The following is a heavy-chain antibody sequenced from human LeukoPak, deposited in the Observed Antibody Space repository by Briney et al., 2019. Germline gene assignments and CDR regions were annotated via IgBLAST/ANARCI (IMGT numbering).Heavy chain of an antibody. CDR1: GAPVNNYY. J-gene: IGHJ4*02. Sequence: SETLSLTCNVSGAPVNNYYWSWIRQSPGQGLEWIGYIYPSGSSDHSPSLKSRVAIFADTSKNQISLKLSSVTAADTAVYYCARDSAYYFDYWGQGTLVTVSS. CDR3: ARDSAYYFDY. V-gene: IGHV4-4*08. CDR2: IYPSGSS.